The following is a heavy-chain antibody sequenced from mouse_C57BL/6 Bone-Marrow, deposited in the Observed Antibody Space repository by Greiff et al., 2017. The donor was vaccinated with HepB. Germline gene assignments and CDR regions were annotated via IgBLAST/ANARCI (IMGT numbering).Heavy chain of an antibody. J-gene: IGHJ3*01. D-gene: IGHD3-2*02. CDR2: SRNKANDYTT. V-gene: IGHV7-1*01. CDR1: GFTFSDFY. Sequence: EVKLVESGGGLVQSGRSLRLSCATSGFTFSDFYMEWVRQAPGKGLEWIAASRNKANDYTTEYSASVKGRFIVSRDTSQSILYLQMNGLRAEDTAVYYCARDAYSSGYFAYWGQGTLVTVSA. CDR3: ARDAYSSGYFAY.